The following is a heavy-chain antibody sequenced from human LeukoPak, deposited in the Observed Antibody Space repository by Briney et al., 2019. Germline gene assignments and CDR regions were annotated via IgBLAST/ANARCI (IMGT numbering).Heavy chain of an antibody. J-gene: IGHJ4*02. Sequence: PGRSLRLSCAASGFTFSSYSMNWVRQAPGKGLEWVSSISSSSYIYYADSVKGRFTISRDNAKNSLYLQMNSLRAEDTAVYYCARDLPPYSSSSADYWGQGTLVTVSS. CDR2: ISSSSYI. D-gene: IGHD6-13*01. CDR3: ARDLPPYSSSSADY. CDR1: GFTFSSYS. V-gene: IGHV3-21*01.